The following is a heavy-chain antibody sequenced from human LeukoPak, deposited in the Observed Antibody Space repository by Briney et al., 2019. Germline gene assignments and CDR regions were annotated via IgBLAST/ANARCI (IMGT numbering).Heavy chain of an antibody. CDR3: ARVTGYMIEDYFDY. Sequence: SETLSLTCTVSGNSFGDYYWSWIRQPAGKGLEWSGRIYTSGSTNYNPSLKSRGTISVDTSKNQFSRRLSSVAAADTAVYYCARVTGYMIEDYFDYWGQGTLVTVSS. CDR1: GNSFGDYY. J-gene: IGHJ4*02. CDR2: IYTSGST. D-gene: IGHD3-22*01. V-gene: IGHV4-4*07.